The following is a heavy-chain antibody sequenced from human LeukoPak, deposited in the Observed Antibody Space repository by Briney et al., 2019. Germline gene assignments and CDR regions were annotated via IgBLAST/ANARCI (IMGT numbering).Heavy chain of an antibody. CDR2: ISSSSSYI. CDR1: GFTFSSYS. Sequence: GGSLRLSCAASGFTFSSYSMNWVRQAPGKGLEWVSSISSSSSYIYYADSVKGRFTISRDNAKNSLYLQMNSLRAEDTAVYYCARDRTTMVRDCYYYMDVWGKGTTVTVSS. CDR3: ARDRTTMVRDCYYYMDV. D-gene: IGHD3-10*01. V-gene: IGHV3-21*01. J-gene: IGHJ6*03.